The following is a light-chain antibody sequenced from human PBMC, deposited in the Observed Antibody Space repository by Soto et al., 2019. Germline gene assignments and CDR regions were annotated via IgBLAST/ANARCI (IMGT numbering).Light chain of an antibody. Sequence: QSVLTQPASVSGSPGQSITISCTGTSSDVGLYDYVSWYQQHPGNAPQLMIYAVSNRPSVVSNRFSASKSGNTASLFISGLQSEDEADYYCSSYTSDSSYVFGSGTKVTVL. CDR1: SSDVGLYDY. J-gene: IGLJ1*01. CDR2: AVS. CDR3: SSYTSDSSYV. V-gene: IGLV2-14*01.